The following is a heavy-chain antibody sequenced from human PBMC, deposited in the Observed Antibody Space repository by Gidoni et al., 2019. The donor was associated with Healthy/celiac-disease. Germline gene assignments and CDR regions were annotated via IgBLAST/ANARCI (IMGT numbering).Heavy chain of an antibody. V-gene: IGHV3-21*01. Sequence: EVQLVESGGGLVKPGGSLRLSCAASGFTFSSYSMNWVRQAPGKGLEWVSSISSSSSYIYYADSVKGRFTISRDNAKNSLYLQMNSLRAEDTAVYYCARAIWFGTTYDDYWGQGTLVTVSS. CDR1: GFTFSSYS. CDR2: ISSSSSYI. J-gene: IGHJ4*02. D-gene: IGHD3-10*01. CDR3: ARAIWFGTTYDDY.